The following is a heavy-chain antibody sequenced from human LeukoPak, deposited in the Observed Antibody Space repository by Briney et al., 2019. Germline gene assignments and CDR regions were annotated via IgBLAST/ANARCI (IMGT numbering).Heavy chain of an antibody. J-gene: IGHJ5*02. CDR1: GGSISSSSYY. CDR2: IYYSGST. CDR3: ARHSPGIAAAGTLNWFDP. Sequence: SETLSLTCTVSGGSISSSSYYWGWIRQPPGKGLEWIGSIYYSGSTYYNPSLKSRVTISVDTSKNQFSLKLSSVTAADTAVYYCARHSPGIAAAGTLNWFDPWGQGTLVTVSS. D-gene: IGHD6-13*01. V-gene: IGHV4-39*01.